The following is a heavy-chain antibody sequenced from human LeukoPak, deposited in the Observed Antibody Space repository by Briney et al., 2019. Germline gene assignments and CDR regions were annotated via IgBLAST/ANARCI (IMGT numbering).Heavy chain of an antibody. Sequence: PGGSLRLSCAASGFTFSSYAMHWVRQAPGKGLEWVAVISYDGSNKYYADSVKGRFTISRDNSKNELYLQMNSLRAEDTAVYYCARDWLLTTVTSQPSFYYYGMDVWGQGTTVTVSS. J-gene: IGHJ6*02. CDR1: GFTFSSYA. CDR2: ISYDGSNK. V-gene: IGHV3-30*04. D-gene: IGHD4-17*01. CDR3: ARDWLLTTVTSQPSFYYYGMDV.